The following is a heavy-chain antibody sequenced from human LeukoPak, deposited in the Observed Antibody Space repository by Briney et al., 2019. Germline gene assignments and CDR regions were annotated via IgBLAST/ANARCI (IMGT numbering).Heavy chain of an antibody. J-gene: IGHJ4*02. CDR2: INHSGST. V-gene: IGHV4-34*01. D-gene: IGHD2-2*01. Sequence: PSETLSLTCAVYGGSFSGYYWSWIRQPPGKGLEWIGEINHSGSTNYNPSLKSRVTISVDTSKNQFSLKLSSVTAADTAVYYCARGLYQLLWSYYFDDWGQGTLVTVSS. CDR3: ARGLYQLLWSYYFDD. CDR1: GGSFSGYY.